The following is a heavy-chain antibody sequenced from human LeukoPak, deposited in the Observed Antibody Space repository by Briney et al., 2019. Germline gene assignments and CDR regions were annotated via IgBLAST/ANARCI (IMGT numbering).Heavy chain of an antibody. J-gene: IGHJ6*02. V-gene: IGHV1-69*13. Sequence: GASVTVSCTASGGTFSSYAISWVRQAPGQGLEWMGGIIPIFGTANYAQKFQGRVTITADESTSTAYMELSSLRSEDTAVYYCAQAKAIERCSGGSCYPGGIYYGMDVWGQGITVTVSS. CDR3: AQAKAIERCSGGSCYPGGIYYGMDV. CDR2: IIPIFGTA. D-gene: IGHD2-15*01. CDR1: GGTFSSYA.